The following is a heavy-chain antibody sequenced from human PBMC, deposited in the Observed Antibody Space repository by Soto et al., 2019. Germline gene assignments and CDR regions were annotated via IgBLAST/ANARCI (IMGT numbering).Heavy chain of an antibody. CDR2: IIPIFATA. D-gene: IGHD2-15*01. CDR3: ARSQGGSSSLDIYYYYYYGMDV. J-gene: IGHJ6*02. V-gene: IGHV1-69*01. Sequence: QVQLVQSGAEVKKPGSSVKVSCKAPGGTFSSYAISWVRQAPGQGLEWMGGIIPIFATAKYAQKFQGRVTITADESTSTGYIELSSLRSEDTAVYYCARSQGGSSSLDIYYYYYYGMDVWGQGTRVTVSS. CDR1: GGTFSSYA.